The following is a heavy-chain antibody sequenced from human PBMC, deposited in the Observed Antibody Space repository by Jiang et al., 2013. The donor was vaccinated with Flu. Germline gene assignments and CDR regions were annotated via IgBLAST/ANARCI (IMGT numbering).Heavy chain of an antibody. Sequence: VQLVESGGGVVQPGRSLRLSCAASGFTFSSYNMHWVRQAPGKGLEWVALILYDGGNKYYADSVKGRFTISRDNSKNTLYLQMNSLRAEDTAVYYCAKSGGGAFDIWGQGTMVTVSS. V-gene: IGHV3-30*18. CDR1: GFTFSSYN. CDR3: AKSGGGAFDI. CDR2: ILYDGGNK. D-gene: IGHD3-10*01. J-gene: IGHJ3*02.